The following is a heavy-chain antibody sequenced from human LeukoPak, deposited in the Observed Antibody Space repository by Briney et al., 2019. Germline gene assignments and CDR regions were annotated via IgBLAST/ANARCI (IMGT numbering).Heavy chain of an antibody. D-gene: IGHD3-22*01. V-gene: IGHV4-4*07. CDR1: GGSISSYY. J-gene: IGHJ5*02. CDR3: ARVRLKYYYDSSGYYPSWFDP. CDR2: IYTSGST. Sequence: SETLSLTCTVSGGSISSYYWSWIRQPAGKGLEWIGRIYTSGSTNYNPSLKNRVTMSVDTSKNQFSLKLSSVTAADTAVYYCARVRLKYYYDSSGYYPSWFDPWGQGTLVTVSS.